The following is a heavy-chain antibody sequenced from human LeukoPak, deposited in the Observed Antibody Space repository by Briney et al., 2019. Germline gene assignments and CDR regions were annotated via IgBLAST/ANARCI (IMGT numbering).Heavy chain of an antibody. J-gene: IGHJ3*02. CDR2: IYTSGST. D-gene: IGHD2-21*02. Sequence: PSRTLSLTCTVSGGSISSGSYYWSWIRQPAGKGLEWIGRIYTSGSTNYNPSLKSRVTISVDTSKNQFSLKLSSVTAADTAVYYCARDSYCGGDCYPDNAFDIWGQGTMVTVSS. CDR1: GGSISSGSYY. CDR3: ARDSYCGGDCYPDNAFDI. V-gene: IGHV4-61*02.